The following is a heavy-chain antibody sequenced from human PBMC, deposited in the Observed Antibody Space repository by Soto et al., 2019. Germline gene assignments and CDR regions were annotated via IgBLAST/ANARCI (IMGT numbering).Heavy chain of an antibody. V-gene: IGHV1-46*01. CDR3: ARVWASVGATTH. Sequence: GASVKVSCKPSGYTFTTDYMHWVRQAPGQGLEWMGVINPSGGSTTYAQKFQGRVTMTRDTSTSTVYMELSSLRSEDTAVYYCARVWASVGATTHWGQGTLVTVSS. D-gene: IGHD1-26*01. CDR1: GYTFTTDY. CDR2: INPSGGST. J-gene: IGHJ4*02.